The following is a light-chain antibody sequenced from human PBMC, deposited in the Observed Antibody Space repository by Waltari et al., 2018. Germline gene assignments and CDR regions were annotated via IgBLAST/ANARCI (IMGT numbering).Light chain of an antibody. CDR2: KAS. Sequence: DIQMTQSPSTLSASVGDRVTITCRASQSISSWLAWYQQKPGKAPKLLIYKASSLESGVPSRFSGIGSGTEFTLTISSLQPDDFATYYCQQYNTQYTFGQGTKLEIK. V-gene: IGKV1-5*03. CDR1: QSISSW. J-gene: IGKJ2*01. CDR3: QQYNTQYT.